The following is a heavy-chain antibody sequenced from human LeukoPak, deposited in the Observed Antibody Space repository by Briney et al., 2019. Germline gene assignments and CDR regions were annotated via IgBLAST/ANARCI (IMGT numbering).Heavy chain of an antibody. CDR1: GGTFSSYA. V-gene: IGHV1-69*01. CDR2: IIPIFGTA. J-gene: IGHJ6*03. Sequence: SVKVSCKASGGTFSSYAISWVRQAPGQGLEWMGGIIPIFGTANYAQKFQGRVTITADESTSTAYMELSSLRSEDTAVYYCARYREVTDGNRGNYYCMDVWGKGTTVTVSS. D-gene: IGHD4-23*01. CDR3: ARYREVTDGNRGNYYCMDV.